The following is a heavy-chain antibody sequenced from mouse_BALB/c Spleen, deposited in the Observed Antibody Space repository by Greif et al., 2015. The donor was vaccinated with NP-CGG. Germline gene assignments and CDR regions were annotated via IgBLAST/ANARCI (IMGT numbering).Heavy chain of an antibody. Sequence: EVKLVESGGGLVQPGGSRKLSCAASGFTFSSFGMHWVRQAPEKGLEWVAYISSGSSTIYYADTVKGRFTISRDNPKNTLFLQMTSLRSEDTAMYYCARPRRIYDGYYDAMDYWGQGTSVTVSS. V-gene: IGHV5-17*02. CDR1: GFTFSSFG. D-gene: IGHD2-3*01. CDR3: ARPRRIYDGYYDAMDY. J-gene: IGHJ4*01. CDR2: ISSGSSTI.